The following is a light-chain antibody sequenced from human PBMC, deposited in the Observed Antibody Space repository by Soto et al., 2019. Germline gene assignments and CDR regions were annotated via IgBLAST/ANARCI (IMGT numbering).Light chain of an antibody. V-gene: IGKV3-11*01. CDR3: QQRNKWPPGT. Sequence: ESVLTQSPATLSLSPGERATLSCRASPSVSNSLAWYQHKPGQAPRLLIYDASNRATGVPTRFSGSGSGTDFTLTNSSLEPEGFAVYYWQQRNKWPPGTFGGGTRVEIK. CDR1: PSVSNS. J-gene: IGKJ4*01. CDR2: DAS.